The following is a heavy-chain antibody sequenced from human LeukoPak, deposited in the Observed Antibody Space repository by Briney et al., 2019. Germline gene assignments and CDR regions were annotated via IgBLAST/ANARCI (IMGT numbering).Heavy chain of an antibody. Sequence: SETLSLTCTVSGGSISSYYWSWIRQPPGKGLEWIGYIYYSGSTNYNPSLKSRVTISVDTSKNQFSLKLSSVTAADTAVYYCATYSGYDSPIDYWGQGTLVTVSS. V-gene: IGHV4-59*01. CDR1: GGSISSYY. CDR3: ATYSGYDSPIDY. D-gene: IGHD5-12*01. J-gene: IGHJ4*02. CDR2: IYYSGST.